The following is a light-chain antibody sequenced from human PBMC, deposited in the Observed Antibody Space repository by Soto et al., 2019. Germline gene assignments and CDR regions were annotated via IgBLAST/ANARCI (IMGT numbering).Light chain of an antibody. CDR3: QQYNNWPLT. CDR1: QSVSIN. CDR2: GAS. V-gene: IGKV3D-15*01. Sequence: EIMMTQSPATLSVSPGERATLSCRASQSVSINLAWYQQKPGQAPRLLIYGASTRATGIPARFSGSGSGTEFPLTISSLQSEDFAVYYCQQYNNWPLTFGGGTKVEIK. J-gene: IGKJ4*01.